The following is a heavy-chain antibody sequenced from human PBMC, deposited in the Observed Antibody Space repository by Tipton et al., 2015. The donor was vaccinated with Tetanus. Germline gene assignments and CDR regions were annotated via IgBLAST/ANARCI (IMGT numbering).Heavy chain of an antibody. CDR2: IYSGGST. D-gene: IGHD6-13*01. CDR3: ARNTSSWPSGKRTSYFAY. J-gene: IGHJ4*02. CDR1: GGSIRSSSYY. V-gene: IGHV4-39*01. Sequence: TLSLTCTVSGGSIRSSSYYWGWIRQPPGKGLEWIGTIYSGGSTHYNPSLKSRVTISVDTSKNQFSLKLSSVTAADTAVYYCARNTSSWPSGKRTSYFAYWGQGTLVTVSS.